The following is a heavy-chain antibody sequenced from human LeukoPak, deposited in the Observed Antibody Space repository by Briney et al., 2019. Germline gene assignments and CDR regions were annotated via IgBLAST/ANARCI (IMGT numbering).Heavy chain of an antibody. CDR1: GGSISSGDYD. CDR3: ARRGYYYDSSGSYNNWFDP. Sequence: PSETLSLTCTVSGGSISSGDYDWTWIRQHPGKGLEWIGNMYHSGSTYYNPSLKSRVTISVDTSKNQFSLKLSSVTAADTAVYYCARRGYYYDSSGSYNNWFDPWGQGTLVTVSS. D-gene: IGHD3-22*01. CDR2: MYHSGST. V-gene: IGHV4-31*03. J-gene: IGHJ5*02.